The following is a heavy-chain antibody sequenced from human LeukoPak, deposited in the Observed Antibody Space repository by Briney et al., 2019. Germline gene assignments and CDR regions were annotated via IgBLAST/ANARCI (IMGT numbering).Heavy chain of an antibody. CDR3: ARDVAIDY. CDR2: ISSSSIYV. CDR1: GFTFSDYD. V-gene: IGHV3-21*01. D-gene: IGHD5-12*01. J-gene: IGHJ4*02. Sequence: GGSLRLSCAASGFTFSDYDMNWVRQAPGKGLEWVSSISSSSIYVSYADSVKGRYTISRDNAKNSLYLQMNSLRAEDTAVYYCARDVAIDYWGQGTLVTVSS.